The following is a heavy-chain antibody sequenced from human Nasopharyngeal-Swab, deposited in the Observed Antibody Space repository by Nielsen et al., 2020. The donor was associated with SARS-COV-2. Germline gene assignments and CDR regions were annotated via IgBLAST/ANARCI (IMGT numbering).Heavy chain of an antibody. CDR2: INHSGST. CDR1: GGSISSYY. CDR3: ARGSKVTWGWGNWFDP. Sequence: SETLSLTCTVSGGSISSYYWSWIRQPPGKGLEWIGEINHSGSTNYNPSLKSRVTISVDTSKNQFSLKLSSVTAADTAVYYCARGSKVTWGWGNWFDPWGQGTLVTVSS. D-gene: IGHD3-16*01. J-gene: IGHJ5*02. V-gene: IGHV4-34*01.